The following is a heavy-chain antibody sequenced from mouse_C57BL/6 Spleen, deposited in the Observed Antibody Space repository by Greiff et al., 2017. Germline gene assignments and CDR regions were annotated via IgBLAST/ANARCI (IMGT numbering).Heavy chain of an antibody. CDR3: TRKAYYSNQGFAY. D-gene: IGHD2-5*01. V-gene: IGHV1-15*01. CDR1: GYTFTDYE. Sequence: QVHVKQSGAELVRPGASVTLSCKASGYTFTDYEMHWVKQTPVHGLEWIGAIDPETGGTAYNQKFKGKAILTADKSSSTAYMELRSLTSEDSAVYYCTRKAYYSNQGFAYWGQGTLVTVSA. CDR2: IDPETGGT. J-gene: IGHJ3*01.